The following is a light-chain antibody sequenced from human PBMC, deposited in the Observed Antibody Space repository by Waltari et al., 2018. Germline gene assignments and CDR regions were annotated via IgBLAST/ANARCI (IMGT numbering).Light chain of an antibody. Sequence: SALTPPASVSGAPGQSLTTSCTGTSSDVGGYNYVSWYPQPPGKATKLMIYEVSSRPSGVAKRFSGSKSGNTASLTISGLQAEDEADYYCSSYTSGSTLNVFGTGTKVTVL. J-gene: IGLJ1*01. V-gene: IGLV2-14*01. CDR3: SSYTSGSTLNV. CDR1: SSDVGGYNY. CDR2: EVS.